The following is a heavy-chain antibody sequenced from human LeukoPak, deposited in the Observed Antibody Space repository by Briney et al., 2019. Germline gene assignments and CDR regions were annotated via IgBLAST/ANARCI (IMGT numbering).Heavy chain of an antibody. Sequence: GGSLRLSCAASFSTFNKAWMNWVRQAPEKGLEWVGRIKSRADGGTTDYATPVKDRFTISRDDSENTAFLQMNSLKTEDTAIYYCSTHPTSGFWGQGTLVTVSS. J-gene: IGHJ4*02. V-gene: IGHV3-15*07. CDR3: STHPTSGF. CDR1: FSTFNKAW. CDR2: IKSRADGGTT. D-gene: IGHD2-15*01.